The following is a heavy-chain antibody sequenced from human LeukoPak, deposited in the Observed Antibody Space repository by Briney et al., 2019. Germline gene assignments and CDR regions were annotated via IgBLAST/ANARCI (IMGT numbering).Heavy chain of an antibody. Sequence: GGSLRLSCAASGFTFTNYGMNWVRQAPGKGLEWVGRIKSKTSGGTIDYAAPVKDRFTISRDDSKNTLFLQMSSLKTEDAAVYYCAYIFSPVTPALGSWGQGTLVTVSS. CDR3: AYIFSPVTPALGS. D-gene: IGHD4-23*01. J-gene: IGHJ4*02. CDR2: IKSKTSGGTI. CDR1: GFTFTNYG. V-gene: IGHV3-15*01.